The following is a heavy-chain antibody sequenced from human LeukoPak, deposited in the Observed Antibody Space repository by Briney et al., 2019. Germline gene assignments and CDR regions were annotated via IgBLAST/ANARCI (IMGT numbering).Heavy chain of an antibody. D-gene: IGHD4-23*01. CDR2: ISTTGGST. Sequence: GGSLRLCYAASGFSFTYCAMSWVRQAPGKGLEWVSAISTTGGSTYYADSVKGRFTVSRDNSKNTLSLQMDSLRVEDTALYYCAKDWTTVVTPKGYYFDSWGQGTLVTVSS. V-gene: IGHV3-23*01. J-gene: IGHJ4*02. CDR1: GFSFTYCA. CDR3: AKDWTTVVTPKGYYFDS.